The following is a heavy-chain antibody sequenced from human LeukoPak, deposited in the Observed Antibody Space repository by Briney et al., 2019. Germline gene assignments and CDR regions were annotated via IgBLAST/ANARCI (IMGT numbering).Heavy chain of an antibody. Sequence: PGGSLRLSCAASEFSVGSNYMTWVRQAPGKGLEWVSSISSSSSYIYYADSVKGRFTISRDNAKNSLYLQMNSLRAEDTAVYYCARDGIAAAGRRGYYFDYWGQGTLVTVSS. CDR2: ISSSSSYI. V-gene: IGHV3-21*01. CDR1: EFSVGSNY. CDR3: ARDGIAAAGRRGYYFDY. D-gene: IGHD6-13*01. J-gene: IGHJ4*02.